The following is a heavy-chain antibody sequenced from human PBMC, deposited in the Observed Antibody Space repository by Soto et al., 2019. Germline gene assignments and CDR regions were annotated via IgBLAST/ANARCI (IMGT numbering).Heavy chain of an antibody. V-gene: IGHV4-34*01. CDR1: GGSFSGYY. Sequence: SETLSLTCAVYGGSFSGYYWSWIRQPPGKGLEWIGEINHSGSTNYNPSLKSRVTISVDTSKNQFSLKLSSVTAADTAVYYCARGEDVIVRSWFDPWGQGTLVTVSS. D-gene: IGHD2-21*01. CDR2: INHSGST. CDR3: ARGEDVIVRSWFDP. J-gene: IGHJ5*02.